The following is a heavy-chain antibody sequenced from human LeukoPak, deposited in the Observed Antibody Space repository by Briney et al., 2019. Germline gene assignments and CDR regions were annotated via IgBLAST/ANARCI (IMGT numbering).Heavy chain of an antibody. CDR1: GFTFSDYY. J-gene: IGHJ6*02. V-gene: IGHV3-11*01. CDR2: ISSSGSTI. Sequence: GGSLRLSCAASGFTFSDYYMSWIRQAPGRGLEWVSYISSSGSTIYYADSVKGRFTISRDNAKNSLYLQMNSLRAEDTAVYYCARNQSSSWFALYYGMDVWGQGTTVTVSS. CDR3: ARNQSSSWFALYYGMDV. D-gene: IGHD6-13*01.